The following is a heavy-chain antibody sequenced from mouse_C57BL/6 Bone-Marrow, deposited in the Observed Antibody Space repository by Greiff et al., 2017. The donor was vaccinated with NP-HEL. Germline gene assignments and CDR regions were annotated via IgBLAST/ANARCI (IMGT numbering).Heavy chain of an antibody. CDR1: GYTFTSYT. V-gene: IGHV1-4*01. J-gene: IGHJ4*01. CDR2: INPSSGYT. CDR3: ARRYGSNAMDY. D-gene: IGHD1-1*01. Sequence: VKLMESGAELARPGASVKMSCKASGYTFTSYTMHWVKQRPGQGLEWIGYINPSSGYTKYNQKFKDKATLTADKSSSTAYMQLSSLTSEDSAVYYCARRYGSNAMDYWGQGTSVTVSS.